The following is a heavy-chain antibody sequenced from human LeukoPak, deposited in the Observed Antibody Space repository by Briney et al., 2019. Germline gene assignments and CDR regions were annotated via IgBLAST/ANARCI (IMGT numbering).Heavy chain of an antibody. D-gene: IGHD2-15*01. J-gene: IGHJ5*02. CDR3: ARHIYCSGGRCYLNWFDP. V-gene: IGHV4-39*01. CDR2: IYYSGST. Sequence: SETLSLTCTVSGGSISSSSYYWGWLRQPPGKGLEWIGSIYYSGSTYYNPSLKSRVTISVDTSKNQFSLKLSSVTAADTAVYYCARHIYCSGGRCYLNWFDPWGQGTLVTVSS. CDR1: GGSISSSSYY.